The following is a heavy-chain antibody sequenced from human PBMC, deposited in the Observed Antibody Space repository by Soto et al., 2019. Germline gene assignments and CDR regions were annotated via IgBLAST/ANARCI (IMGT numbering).Heavy chain of an antibody. V-gene: IGHV4-30-2*01. CDR3: ARRPPGGTAIFDY. J-gene: IGHJ4*02. CDR2: IYHSGST. Sequence: SETLSLTCAVSGGSISSGGYSWSWIRQPPGKGLEWIGYIYHSGSTYYNPSLKSRVTISVDRSKNQFSLKLSSVTAADTAVYYCARRPPGGTAIFDYWGQGTLVTVPS. D-gene: IGHD1-7*01. CDR1: GGSISSGGYS.